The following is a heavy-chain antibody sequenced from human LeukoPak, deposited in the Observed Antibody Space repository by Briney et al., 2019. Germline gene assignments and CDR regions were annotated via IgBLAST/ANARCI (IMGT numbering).Heavy chain of an antibody. CDR1: GGSISSYY. J-gene: IGHJ3*02. Sequence: SETLSLTCTVSGGSISSYYWSWIRQPPGKGLEWIGYIYYSGSTNYNPSLKGRVTISVDTSKNQFSLKLSSVTAADTAVYYCARRLSRITMMGPTSRMGVFDIWGQGKMVPVSS. D-gene: IGHD3-22*01. CDR2: IYYSGST. V-gene: IGHV4-59*08. CDR3: ARRLSRITMMGPTSRMGVFDI.